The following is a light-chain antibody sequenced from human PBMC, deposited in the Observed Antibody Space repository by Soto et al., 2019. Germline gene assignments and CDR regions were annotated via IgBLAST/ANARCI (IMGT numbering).Light chain of an antibody. Sequence: EIXLTQSPATLSLSPGERATLSCRASQSVSSYLAWYQQKPGQAPRLLIYDASNRATGIPARFSGSGSGTDFTLTISSLEPEDFAVYYCQQRSNWLTFGGGTKVDIK. V-gene: IGKV3-11*01. J-gene: IGKJ4*01. CDR2: DAS. CDR3: QQRSNWLT. CDR1: QSVSSY.